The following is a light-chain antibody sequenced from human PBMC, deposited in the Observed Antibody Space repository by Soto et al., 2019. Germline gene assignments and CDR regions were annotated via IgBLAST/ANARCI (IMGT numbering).Light chain of an antibody. CDR2: DNN. V-gene: IGLV1-51*01. CDR1: SSNIGHNY. J-gene: IGLJ1*01. Sequence: QSVLTQPPSVSAAPGQKVTISCSGSSSNIGHNYVSWYQQVPATAPKLLIYDNNNRPSGIPDRFSGSKSGTSATLVITGLQTGDEADYYCGTWDISLRVGIFGTGTKLTVL. CDR3: GTWDISLRVGI.